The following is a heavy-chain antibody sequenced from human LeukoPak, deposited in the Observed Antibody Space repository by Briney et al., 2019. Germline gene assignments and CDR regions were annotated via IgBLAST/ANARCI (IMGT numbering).Heavy chain of an antibody. CDR3: TRDLATVKRAFDI. D-gene: IGHD4-17*01. J-gene: IGHJ3*02. Sequence: PGGSLRLSCAASGFTLSGSAMHWVRQASGKGLEWVGRIRSKANSYATAYAASVKGRFTISRDDSKNTAYLQMNSLKTEDTAVYYCTRDLATVKRAFDIWGQGTMVTVSS. CDR2: IRSKANSYAT. CDR1: GFTLSGSA. V-gene: IGHV3-73*01.